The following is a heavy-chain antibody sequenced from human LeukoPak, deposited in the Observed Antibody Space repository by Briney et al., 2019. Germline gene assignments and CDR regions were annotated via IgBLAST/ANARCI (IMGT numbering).Heavy chain of an antibody. Sequence: GGSLRLSCAASGFTFSPYWMSWVRQAPGKGLEWVANIKQDGSEKFYVDSVKGRFTISRDNAKKSLFLQMNSLRAEDTAVYYCARGRAARPPYYFDYWGQGTLVTVSS. D-gene: IGHD6-6*01. CDR3: ARGRAARPPYYFDY. V-gene: IGHV3-7*01. CDR1: GFTFSPYW. CDR2: IKQDGSEK. J-gene: IGHJ4*02.